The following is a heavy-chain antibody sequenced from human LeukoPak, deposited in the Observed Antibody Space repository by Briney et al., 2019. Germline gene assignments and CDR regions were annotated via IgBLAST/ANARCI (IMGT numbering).Heavy chain of an antibody. CDR1: GFTFSSYS. D-gene: IGHD3-22*01. CDR3: AKPRGRTIDMIVVLSLRGNYFDY. CDR2: ISYDGSNR. V-gene: IGHV3-30*18. J-gene: IGHJ4*02. Sequence: GGSLRLSCAASGFTFSSYSINWVRQAPGKGLEWVAVISYDGSNRYYADSVKGRFTISRDNSKNTLYLQMNSLRAEDTAVYYCAKPRGRTIDMIVVLSLRGNYFDYWGQGTLVTVSS.